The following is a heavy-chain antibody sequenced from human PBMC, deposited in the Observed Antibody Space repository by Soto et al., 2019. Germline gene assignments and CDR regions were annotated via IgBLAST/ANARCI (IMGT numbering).Heavy chain of an antibody. CDR1: GYTFTNYY. D-gene: IGHD3-22*01. CDR2: INPNSGGT. V-gene: IGHV1-2*02. J-gene: IGHJ4*02. CDR3: ARVEYYYDSSGPVRY. Sequence: ASVKFSCKASGYTFTNYYMRWVRQAPGQGLEWMGWINPNSGGTNYAQKFQGRVTMTRDTSISTAYMELSRLRSDDTAVYYCARVEYYYDSSGPVRYWGQGTLVTVSS.